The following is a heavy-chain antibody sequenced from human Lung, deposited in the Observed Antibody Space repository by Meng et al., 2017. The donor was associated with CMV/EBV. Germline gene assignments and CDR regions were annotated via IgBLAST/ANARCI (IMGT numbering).Heavy chain of an antibody. J-gene: IGHJ4*02. Sequence: VGRHDAGPGLVNHLGTLSLTCAVSGGSISSSNWWSCVRQPPGKGLEWIGEIYHSGSTNYNPSLKSRVTISVDKSKNQFSLKLSSVTAADTAVYYCASFPPPGKQWLVTDYWGQGTLVTVSS. CDR1: GGSISSSNW. D-gene: IGHD6-19*01. CDR3: ASFPPPGKQWLVTDY. V-gene: IGHV4-4*02. CDR2: IYHSGST.